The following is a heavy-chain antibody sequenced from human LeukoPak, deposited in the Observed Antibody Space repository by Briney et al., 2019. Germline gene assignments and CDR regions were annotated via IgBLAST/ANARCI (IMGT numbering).Heavy chain of an antibody. Sequence: PSETLSLTCTVSGGSISSGDYYWSWIRQPPGKGLEWIGYIYYSGSTYYNPSLKSRVTISVDTSKNQFSLKLSSVTAADTAVYYCATIQLWSYDFDYWGQGTLVTVSS. D-gene: IGHD5-18*01. J-gene: IGHJ4*02. CDR3: ATIQLWSYDFDY. CDR1: GGSISSGDYY. CDR2: IYYSGST. V-gene: IGHV4-30-4*08.